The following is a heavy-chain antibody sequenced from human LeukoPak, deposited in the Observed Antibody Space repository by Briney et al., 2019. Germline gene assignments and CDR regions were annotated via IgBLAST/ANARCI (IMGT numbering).Heavy chain of an antibody. CDR3: ARGTGTNGLRPFDY. Sequence: GGSLRLSCAGSGFTFSPYNMNWVRPAPGKGLEWVSYMSSSSNTRYYADSVKGRFTISRDNAKNSLYPQMNSLRDEDTGVYYCARGTGTNGLRPFDYWGQGTLVNVSS. CDR2: MSSSSNTR. J-gene: IGHJ4*02. D-gene: IGHD4-17*01. CDR1: GFTFSPYN. V-gene: IGHV3-48*02.